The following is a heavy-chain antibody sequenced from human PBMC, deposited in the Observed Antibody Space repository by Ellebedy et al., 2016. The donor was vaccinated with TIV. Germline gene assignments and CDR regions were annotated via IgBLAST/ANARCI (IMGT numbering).Heavy chain of an antibody. CDR3: AKKQSGGGTSPQSFDS. Sequence: GGSLRLSXAASGFTFSNYAMGWVRQAPGKGLEWVSTISSAGDSTYYADSVKGRFTISRDNTKNTLYMHMSSLRAEDTAVYYCAKKQSGGGTSPQSFDSWGQGTLVTVSS. V-gene: IGHV3-23*01. D-gene: IGHD4-23*01. CDR1: GFTFSNYA. CDR2: ISSAGDST. J-gene: IGHJ4*02.